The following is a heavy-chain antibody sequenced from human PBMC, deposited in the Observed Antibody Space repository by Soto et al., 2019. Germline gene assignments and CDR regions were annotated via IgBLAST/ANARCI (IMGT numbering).Heavy chain of an antibody. CDR2: INPSGGSA. V-gene: IGHV1-46*01. Sequence: ASVKVSCKASGGAFSSYAISWVRQAPGQGLEWMGVINPSGGSATYVQKFQGRVTMTRDTSTSTVYMELSSLKSDDTAVYYCARSSRGYIYGDFDYWGQGTLVTVSS. D-gene: IGHD5-18*01. CDR1: GGAFSSYA. J-gene: IGHJ4*02. CDR3: ARSSRGYIYGDFDY.